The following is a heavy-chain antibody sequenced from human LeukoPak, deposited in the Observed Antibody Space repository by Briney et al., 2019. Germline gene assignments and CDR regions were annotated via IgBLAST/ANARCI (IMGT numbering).Heavy chain of an antibody. CDR3: ARVAEAAAFDY. J-gene: IGHJ4*02. D-gene: IGHD6-13*01. V-gene: IGHV3-21*01. CDR1: GFTFSNYG. CDR2: ISSNSRYT. Sequence: GGSLRLSCAASGFTFSNYGMHWVRQAPGKGLEWVSSISSNSRYTYYADSVKGRFTISRHNAKSSLYLQMNSLRADDTAVYYCARVAEAAAFDYWGQGTLVTVSS.